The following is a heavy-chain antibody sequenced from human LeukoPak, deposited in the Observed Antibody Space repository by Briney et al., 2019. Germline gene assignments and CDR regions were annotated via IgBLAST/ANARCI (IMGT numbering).Heavy chain of an antibody. CDR3: TSDTFGEHDH. V-gene: IGHV3-74*01. CDR1: GFTFSSYW. J-gene: IGHJ4*02. CDR2: ITPDGGTT. Sequence: GGSLRLSCAASGFTFSSYWMHWVRQAPGKGLVWVSRITPDGGTTTYADSAKGRFAISRDNAKNTLFLQMNNLRAEDTALYYCTSDTFGEHDHWGQGTLVSVSS. D-gene: IGHD3-10*01.